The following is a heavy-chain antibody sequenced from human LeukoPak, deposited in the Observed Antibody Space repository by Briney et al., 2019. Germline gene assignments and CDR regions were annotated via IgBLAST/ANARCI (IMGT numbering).Heavy chain of an antibody. CDR1: GFTFSGSA. Sequence: GGSLKLSCAASGFTFSGSAMHWVRQASGKGLEWVGRIRSKANSYATAYAASVKGRCTISRDDSKNTAYLQMNSLKTEDTAVYYCTRHGGYYDSSGYYLPDYWGQGTLVTVSS. CDR3: TRHGGYYDSSGYYLPDY. J-gene: IGHJ4*02. V-gene: IGHV3-73*01. D-gene: IGHD3-22*01. CDR2: IRSKANSYAT.